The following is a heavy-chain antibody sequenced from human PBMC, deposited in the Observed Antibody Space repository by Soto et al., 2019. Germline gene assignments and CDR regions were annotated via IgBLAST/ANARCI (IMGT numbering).Heavy chain of an antibody. D-gene: IGHD3-3*01. CDR1: GVTFRSYS. CDR2: IIPIFGTA. J-gene: IGHJ6*03. V-gene: IGHV1-69*01. Sequence: CEACGVTFRSYSSSCARHANAQGLEWMGGIIPIFGTANYAQKFQGRVTITADESTSTVYMEVSSLRSEDTAVYYCAMVSGHAIAPYYYSVVDVWGNGSSVIV. CDR3: AMVSGHAIAPYYYSVVDV.